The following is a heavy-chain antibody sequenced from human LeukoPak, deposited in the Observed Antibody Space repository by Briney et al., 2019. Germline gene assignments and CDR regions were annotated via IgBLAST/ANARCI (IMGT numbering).Heavy chain of an antibody. CDR2: IYYNGST. V-gene: IGHV4-59*08. Sequence: SKTLSLTCTVSGGSISSHYWSWIRQPPGKGLEWIGYIYYNGSTNYNPSLKSRVTISVDTSKSQFSLKLSSVTAADTAVYYCARLVHSSSHLSAPSDYWGQGTLVTVSS. CDR1: GGSISSHY. J-gene: IGHJ4*02. D-gene: IGHD6-13*01. CDR3: ARLVHSSSHLSAPSDY.